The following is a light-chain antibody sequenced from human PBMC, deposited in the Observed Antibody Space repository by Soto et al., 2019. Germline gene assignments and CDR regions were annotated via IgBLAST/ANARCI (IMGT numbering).Light chain of an antibody. CDR1: QSVSTN. V-gene: IGKV3-15*01. J-gene: IGKJ4*01. CDR2: SSS. Sequence: EIVMTQSPATLSVSPGERAALSCRASQSVSTNLAWYQQKPGQAPRLLIYSSSTRATNIPARFSGSGSGTEFTLTISSLQSEDYAVYYCQQYNTLPRTFGGGTKVDIK. CDR3: QQYNTLPRT.